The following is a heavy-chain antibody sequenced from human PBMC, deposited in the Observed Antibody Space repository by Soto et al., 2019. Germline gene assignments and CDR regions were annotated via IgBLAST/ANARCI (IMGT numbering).Heavy chain of an antibody. V-gene: IGHV3-7*01. CDR2: INQDGSEK. Sequence: GGSLRLSCGASGFTFISYWMSWVRQAPGKGLEWVANINQDGSEKYYVDSVKGRFTISRDNAKNSVYLQMNSLGAEDTAVYYCARDHIVATIVFEYWGQGTLVTVSS. CDR1: GFTFISYW. J-gene: IGHJ4*02. D-gene: IGHD5-12*01. CDR3: ARDHIVATIVFEY.